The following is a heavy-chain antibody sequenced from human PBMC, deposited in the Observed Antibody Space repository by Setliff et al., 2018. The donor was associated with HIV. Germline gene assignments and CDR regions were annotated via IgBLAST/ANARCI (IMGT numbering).Heavy chain of an antibody. CDR2: IYPGDSDT. J-gene: IGHJ3*02. CDR1: GYSFTSYW. V-gene: IGHV5-51*01. D-gene: IGHD3-22*01. CDR3: ARRRNDYYDSSGYHYGDAFDI. Sequence: PGESLKISCKGSGYSFTSYWIGWVRQMPGKGPEWMGIIYPGDSDTRYSPSFQGQVTVSADKSISTAYLQWSSLKASDTAMYYCARRRNDYYDSSGYHYGDAFDIWGQGTMVTVSS.